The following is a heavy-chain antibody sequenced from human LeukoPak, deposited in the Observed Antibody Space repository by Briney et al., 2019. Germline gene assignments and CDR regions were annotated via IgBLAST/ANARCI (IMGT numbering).Heavy chain of an antibody. J-gene: IGHJ4*02. V-gene: IGHV3-7*01. CDR1: GGSFSGYY. Sequence: ETLSLTCAVYGGSFSGYYWSWVRQAPGKGLEWVANINQDGSEKYYVDSVKGRFTISRDNAKNSLYLQMNSLRAEDTAVYYCARATESAAAGYPNDYWGQGTLVTVSS. CDR3: ARATESAAAGYPNDY. D-gene: IGHD6-13*01. CDR2: INQDGSEK.